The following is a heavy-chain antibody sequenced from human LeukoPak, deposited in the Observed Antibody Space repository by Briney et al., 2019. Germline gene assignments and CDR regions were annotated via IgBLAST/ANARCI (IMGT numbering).Heavy chain of an antibody. CDR2: MNPNSGNT. CDR3: ARGPPEKYCSSTGCYFVY. J-gene: IGHJ4*02. D-gene: IGHD2-2*01. V-gene: IGHV1-8*02. Sequence: ASVKVSCKASGYTFTSYDINWVRQATGQGLEWMGWMNPNSGNTGYAQKFQGRVTMTRNTSISTAYMELSSLRSEDTAVYYCARGPPEKYCSSTGCYFVYWGQGTLVTVSS. CDR1: GYTFTSYD.